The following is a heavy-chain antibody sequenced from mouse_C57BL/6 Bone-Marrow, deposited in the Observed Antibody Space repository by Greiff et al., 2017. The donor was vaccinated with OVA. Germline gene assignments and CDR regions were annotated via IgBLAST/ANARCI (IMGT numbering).Heavy chain of an antibody. Sequence: QVQLQQSGAELVKPGASVKLSCKASGYTFTEYTIHWVKQRSGQGLEWIGWFYPGSGSIKYNEKFKDKATLTADKSSSTVYMELSRLTSEDSAVYFCARHEERVTTVVANWYFDVWGTGTTVTVSS. CDR1: GYTFTEYT. CDR2: FYPGSGSI. V-gene: IGHV1-62-2*01. CDR3: ARHEERVTTVVANWYFDV. J-gene: IGHJ1*03. D-gene: IGHD1-1*01.